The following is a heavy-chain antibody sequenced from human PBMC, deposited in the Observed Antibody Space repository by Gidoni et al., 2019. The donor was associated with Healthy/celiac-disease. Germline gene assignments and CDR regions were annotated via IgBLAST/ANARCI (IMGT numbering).Heavy chain of an antibody. CDR2: INPSGGST. Sequence: QVQLVQSGAVVKKPGASVKFSCKASGYTFPSHYMHWVRQAPGQGLEWMGIINPSGGSTSYAQKFQGRVTMTRDTSTSTIYMELSSLRSEDTAVDYCARDLGYSYGQPYYYDYGMDIWGQGTTVTVSS. CDR3: ARDLGYSYGQPYYYDYGMDI. CDR1: GYTFPSHY. V-gene: IGHV1-46*03. D-gene: IGHD5-18*01. J-gene: IGHJ6*02.